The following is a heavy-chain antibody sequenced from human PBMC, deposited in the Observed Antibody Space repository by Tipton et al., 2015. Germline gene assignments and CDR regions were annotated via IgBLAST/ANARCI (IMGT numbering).Heavy chain of an antibody. J-gene: IGHJ4*02. CDR3: ARNRGGRYNYGWDALDY. D-gene: IGHD5-24*01. CDR2: TSYDGHNR. CDR1: GFTFSSYA. V-gene: IGHV3-30*01. Sequence: SLRLSCAASGFTFSSYAMHWVRQAPGRGPEWVAVTSYDGHNRYYADSVKGRFTISRDNSKNTVFLQMNSLRSEDRGIYYCARNRGGRYNYGWDALDYWGQGTLVTVSS.